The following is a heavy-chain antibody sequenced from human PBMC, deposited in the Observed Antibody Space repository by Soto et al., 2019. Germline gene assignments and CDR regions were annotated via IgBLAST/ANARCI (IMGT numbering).Heavy chain of an antibody. Sequence: QVQLVQSGAEVKKPGASVKVSCKASGYTFTSYDINWVRQATGQGLEWMGWMNPNSGNTGYAQKFQGRVTMTRNTSISTAYLKLSSLRSEDTAGYYRARERTYFGDYWGQGTLVTVSS. J-gene: IGHJ4*02. CDR3: ARERTYFGDY. V-gene: IGHV1-8*01. D-gene: IGHD3-9*01. CDR2: MNPNSGNT. CDR1: GYTFTSYD.